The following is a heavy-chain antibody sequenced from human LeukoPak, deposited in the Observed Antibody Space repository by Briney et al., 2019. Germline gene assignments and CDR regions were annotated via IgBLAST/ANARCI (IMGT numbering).Heavy chain of an antibody. J-gene: IGHJ4*02. CDR2: ISSNGGST. D-gene: IGHD5-24*01. Sequence: GGSLRLSCAASGFTFSSYAMHWVRQAPGKGLEYVSAISSNGGSTYYANSVKGRFTISRDNSKNTLYLQMGSLRAEDMAVYYCARDSGEMATINLDYWGQGTLVTVSS. V-gene: IGHV3-64*01. CDR1: GFTFSSYA. CDR3: ARDSGEMATINLDY.